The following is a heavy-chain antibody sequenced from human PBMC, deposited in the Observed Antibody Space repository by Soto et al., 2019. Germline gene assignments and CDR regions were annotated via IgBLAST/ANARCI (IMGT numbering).Heavy chain of an antibody. Sequence: GGSLRLSCAASGFTFSSYAMHWVRQAPGKGLEWVAVISYDGSNKYYADSVKGRFTISRDNSKNTLYLQMNSLRAEDTAVYYCARYCSGGSCYPYAGAFDIWGQGTMVTVSS. J-gene: IGHJ3*02. V-gene: IGHV3-30-3*01. CDR3: ARYCSGGSCYPYAGAFDI. CDR1: GFTFSSYA. D-gene: IGHD2-15*01. CDR2: ISYDGSNK.